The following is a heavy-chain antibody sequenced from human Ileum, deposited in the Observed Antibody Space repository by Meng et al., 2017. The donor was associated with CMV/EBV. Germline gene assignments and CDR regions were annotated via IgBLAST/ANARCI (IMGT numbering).Heavy chain of an antibody. CDR3: ARDTGGSYFF. J-gene: IGHJ4*02. Sequence: LSCVASGFTFSDYDMNWVRQAPGKGLEWVSSITNGINVIYYAASLKGRFTISRDNAKNSLFLQMDSLREEDTAVYYCARDTGGSYFFWGQGTLVTVSS. V-gene: IGHV3-21*01. D-gene: IGHD1-26*01. CDR1: GFTFSDYD. CDR2: ITNGINVI.